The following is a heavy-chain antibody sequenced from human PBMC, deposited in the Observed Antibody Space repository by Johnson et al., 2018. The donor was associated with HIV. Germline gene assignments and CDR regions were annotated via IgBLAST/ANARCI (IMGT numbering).Heavy chain of an antibody. D-gene: IGHD3-22*01. CDR3: ARAGTSGYYAFDF. CDR2: IYSGGST. CDR1: GFTVSSNY. V-gene: IGHV3-66*01. Sequence: VQLVESGGGLVQPGGSLRLSCAASGFTVSSNYMTWVRQAPGKGLEWVSVIYSGGSTYYADSVKGRFTISRDNSKTTLYLQMNSLRAEDTAVYYCARAGTSGYYAFDFWGQGTMVTVSS. J-gene: IGHJ3*01.